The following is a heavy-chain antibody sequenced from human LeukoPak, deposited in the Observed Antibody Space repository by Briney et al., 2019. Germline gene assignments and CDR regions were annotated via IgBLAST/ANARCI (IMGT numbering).Heavy chain of an antibody. CDR2: LIPILGIA. V-gene: IGHV1-69*04. J-gene: IGHJ6*02. D-gene: IGHD5-12*01. Sequence: GASVKVSCKASGGTFSSYAISWVRQAPGQGLEWMGRLIPILGIANYAQKFQGRVTITADKSTSTAYMELSSLRSEDTAVYYCASGYDLRYYYGMDVWGQGTTVTVSS. CDR3: ASGYDLRYYYGMDV. CDR1: GGTFSSYA.